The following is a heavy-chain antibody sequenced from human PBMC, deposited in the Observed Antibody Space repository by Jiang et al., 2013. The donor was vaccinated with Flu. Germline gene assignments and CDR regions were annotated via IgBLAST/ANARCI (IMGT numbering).Heavy chain of an antibody. D-gene: IGHD3-16*02. CDR1: GYTFTAHY. CDR3: ARIIVATSGFDP. J-gene: IGHJ5*02. Sequence: SGAEVKRPGASVKVSCKAVGYTFTAHYIHWVRQAPGQGLEWVGWINPDTAKTYYAQNFEDRVIMTRDTSITTAYLELRSLRSDDTAVYYCARIIVATSGFDPWGQGTLVTVSS. CDR2: INPDTAKT. V-gene: IGHV1-2*02.